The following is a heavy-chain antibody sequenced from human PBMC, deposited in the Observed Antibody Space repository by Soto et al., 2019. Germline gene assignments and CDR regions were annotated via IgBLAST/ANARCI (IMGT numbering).Heavy chain of an antibody. J-gene: IGHJ4*02. CDR2: VYMSGST. CDR3: ARTVGAAYYFDF. Sequence: SETRSLTCTVSGDSMTKYYWSWIRQTAGRGLEWIGRVYMSGSTNYNPSLKSRVTLSIDTSNNHFSLHLKFVPAADTAVYYCARTVGAAYYFDFWRQGALVTVSS. CDR1: GDSMTKYY. D-gene: IGHD1-26*01. V-gene: IGHV4-4*07.